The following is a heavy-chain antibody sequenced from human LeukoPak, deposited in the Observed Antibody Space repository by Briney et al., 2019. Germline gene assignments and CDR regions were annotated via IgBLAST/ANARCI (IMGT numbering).Heavy chain of an antibody. D-gene: IGHD6-13*01. Sequence: SETLYLTCTVSGGSISSYYWSWIRQPPGKGLEWIGYIYYSGSTNYNPSLKSRVTISVDTSKNQFSLKLSSVTAADTAVYYCARWIAAAGIHTGTYYFDYWGQGTLVTVSS. J-gene: IGHJ4*02. CDR1: GGSISSYY. CDR3: ARWIAAAGIHTGTYYFDY. V-gene: IGHV4-59*01. CDR2: IYYSGST.